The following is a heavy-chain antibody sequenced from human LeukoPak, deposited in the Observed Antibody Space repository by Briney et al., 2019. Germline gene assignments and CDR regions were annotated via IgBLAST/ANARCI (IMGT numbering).Heavy chain of an antibody. CDR2: IYHSGST. CDR3: ARVIDYYDSSGYDY. V-gene: IGHV4-4*02. CDR1: GGSISSSNW. J-gene: IGHJ4*02. D-gene: IGHD3-22*01. Sequence: SETLSLTCAVSGGSISSSNWWSWVRQPPGKGLEWIGEIYHSGSTNYNPSLKSRVTISVDKSKNQFSLKLSSVTAADTAVYYCARVIDYYDSSGYDYWGQGTLVTVSS.